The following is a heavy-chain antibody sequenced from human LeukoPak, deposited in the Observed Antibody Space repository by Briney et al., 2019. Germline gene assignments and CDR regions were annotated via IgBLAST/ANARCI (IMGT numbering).Heavy chain of an antibody. CDR2: INVGNGNT. D-gene: IGHD6-13*01. V-gene: IGHV1-3*01. Sequence: PAASVKVSCKASGYTFPRYAIHWVRQAPGQRLEWMGWINVGNGNTKYSEEFQGRVTMTADTSTSTAYVDLRSLRSDDTAVYYCAREMPAAAGSDAFDIWGQGTMVTVSS. J-gene: IGHJ3*02. CDR3: AREMPAAAGSDAFDI. CDR1: GYTFPRYA.